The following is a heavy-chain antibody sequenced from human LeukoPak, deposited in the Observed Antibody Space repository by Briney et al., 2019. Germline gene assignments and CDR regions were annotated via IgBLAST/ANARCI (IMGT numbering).Heavy chain of an antibody. V-gene: IGHV3-30*18. CDR1: GFTFSSYG. Sequence: PGGSLRLSCAASGFTFSSYGMHWVRQAPGKGLEWVAVISYDGSNKYYADSVKGRFTISRDNSKNTLYLQMNSLRAEDTAVYYCANGDIVVVPSPFDYWGQGTLVTVSS. J-gene: IGHJ4*02. CDR2: ISYDGSNK. CDR3: ANGDIVVVPSPFDY. D-gene: IGHD2-2*01.